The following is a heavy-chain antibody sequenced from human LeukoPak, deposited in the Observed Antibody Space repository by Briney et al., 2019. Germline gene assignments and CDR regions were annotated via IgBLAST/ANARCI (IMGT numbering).Heavy chain of an antibody. CDR3: AKDFDSSGYSGGFDY. J-gene: IGHJ4*02. CDR1: GFTFSSYG. Sequence: GGSLRLSCAASGFTFSSYGMHWVRQAPGKGLEWVAFIRYDGSDKYYADSVKGRFTISRDNSKNTLYLQMNSLRAEDTAVYYCAKDFDSSGYSGGFDYWGQGPLVTVSS. V-gene: IGHV3-30*02. D-gene: IGHD3-22*01. CDR2: IRYDGSDK.